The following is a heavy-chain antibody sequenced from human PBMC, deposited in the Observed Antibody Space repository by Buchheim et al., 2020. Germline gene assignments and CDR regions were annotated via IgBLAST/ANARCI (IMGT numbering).Heavy chain of an antibody. Sequence: QVQLQQWGAGLLKPSETLSLTCAVYGGSFSAYYWSWIRQPPGKGLEWIGEINHSGSANHNPSLKSRVTISVDTSKNQFSLRLSSVTAADTAVYYCARGGGVVVVAATKSGFDYYGLDVWGQGTT. V-gene: IGHV4-34*01. CDR1: GGSFSAYY. CDR3: ARGGGVVVVAATKSGFDYYGLDV. J-gene: IGHJ6*02. CDR2: INHSGSA. D-gene: IGHD2-15*01.